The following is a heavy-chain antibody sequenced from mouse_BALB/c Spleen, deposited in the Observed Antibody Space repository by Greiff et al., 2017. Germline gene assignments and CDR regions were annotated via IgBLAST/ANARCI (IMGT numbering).Heavy chain of an antibody. D-gene: IGHD1-2*01. V-gene: IGHV3-2*02. J-gene: IGHJ1*01. CDR3: ATITTATFTTDWYFDV. Sequence: EVKLMESGPGLVKPSQSLSLTCTVTGYSITSDYAWNWIRQFPGTKLEWMGYISYSGSTSYNPSLKSRISITRDTSKNQFFLQLNSVTTEDTATYYCATITTATFTTDWYFDVWGAGTTVTVSS. CDR1: GYSITSDYA. CDR2: ISYSGST.